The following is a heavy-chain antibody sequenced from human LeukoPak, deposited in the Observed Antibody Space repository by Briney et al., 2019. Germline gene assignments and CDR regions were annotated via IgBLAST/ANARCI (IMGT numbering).Heavy chain of an antibody. CDR1: GGSISSSSYY. J-gene: IGHJ4*02. Sequence: SETLSLTCTVSGGSISSSSYYWGWIRQPPGKGLEWIGSIYYSGSTYYNPSLKSRVTISVDTSKNQLSLKLSSVTALDTAVYYCARKIAAAGHFDYWGQGTLVTVSS. CDR3: ARKIAAAGHFDY. CDR2: IYYSGST. V-gene: IGHV4-39*07. D-gene: IGHD6-13*01.